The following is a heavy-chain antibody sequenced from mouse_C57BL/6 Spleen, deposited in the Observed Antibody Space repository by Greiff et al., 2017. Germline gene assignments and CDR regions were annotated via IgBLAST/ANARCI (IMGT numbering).Heavy chain of an antibody. V-gene: IGHV3-6*01. Sequence: DVQLQESGPGLVKPSQSLSLTCSVTGYSITSGYYWNWIRQFPGNKLEWMGYISYDGSNNYNPSLKNLISITRDTSKNQFFLKLNSVTTEDTATYYCARDSYYYGSSRYWYFDVWGTGTTVTVSS. CDR1: GYSITSGYY. J-gene: IGHJ1*03. CDR3: ARDSYYYGSSRYWYFDV. D-gene: IGHD1-1*01. CDR2: ISYDGSN.